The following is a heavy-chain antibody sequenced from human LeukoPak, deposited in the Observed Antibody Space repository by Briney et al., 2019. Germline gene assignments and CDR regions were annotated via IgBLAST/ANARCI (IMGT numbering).Heavy chain of an antibody. CDR1: GGSISSYY. V-gene: IGHV4-59*01. CDR2: IYYSGST. CDR3: ASNRIWFGELLS. D-gene: IGHD3-10*01. Sequence: PSETLSLTCTVSGGSISSYYWSWIRQPPGKGLEWIGYIYYSGSTNYNPSLKSRVTISVDTSKNQFSLKLSSVTAADTAVYYCASNRIWFGELLSWGQGTLVTVSS. J-gene: IGHJ5*02.